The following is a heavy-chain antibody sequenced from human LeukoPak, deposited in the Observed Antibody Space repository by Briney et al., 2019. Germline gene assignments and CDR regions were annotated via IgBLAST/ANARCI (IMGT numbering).Heavy chain of an antibody. J-gene: IGHJ4*02. CDR1: GFTFGDYL. CDR2: ISGGTT. V-gene: IGHV3-49*03. D-gene: IGHD6-19*01. Sequence: GGSLRLSCTASGFTFGDYLMGWFRQAPGKGLEWIGFISGGTTEYAASVKGRFTISRDDSTSIAYLQMNSLTTEDTAVYYCSRGSGWLSVYWGQGTLVTVSS. CDR3: SRGSGWLSVY.